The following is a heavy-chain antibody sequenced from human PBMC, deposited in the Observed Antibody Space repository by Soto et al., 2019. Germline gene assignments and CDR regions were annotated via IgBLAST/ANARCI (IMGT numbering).Heavy chain of an antibody. D-gene: IGHD6-13*01. CDR1: GYTFTSYY. V-gene: IGHV1-46*01. CDR3: ARQLGPIADDALDI. J-gene: IGHJ3*02. Sequence: ASVKVSCKASGYTFTSYYMHWVRQAPGQVLEWMGIINPSGGSTSYAQKFQGRVTMTRDTSTSTFYMELSSLRSEDTAVYYCARQLGPIADDALDIWGQGTMVTVPS. CDR2: INPSGGST.